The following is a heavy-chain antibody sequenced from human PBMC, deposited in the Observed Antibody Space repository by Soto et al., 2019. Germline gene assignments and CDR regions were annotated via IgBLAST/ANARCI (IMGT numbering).Heavy chain of an antibody. J-gene: IGHJ5*02. CDR2: IIPIFGTA. CDR1: GGTFSSYA. V-gene: IGHV1-69*13. Sequence: ASVKGSRKASGGTFSSYAIRWVRQAPGQGLEWMGGIIPIFGTANYAQKFQGRVTITADESTSTAYMELSSLRSEDTAVYYCARTNAAGDGYNTWGQGTLVTVSS. CDR3: ARTNAAGDGYNT. D-gene: IGHD5-12*01.